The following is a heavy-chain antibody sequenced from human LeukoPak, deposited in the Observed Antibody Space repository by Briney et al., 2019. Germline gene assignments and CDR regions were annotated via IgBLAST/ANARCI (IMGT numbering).Heavy chain of an antibody. CDR3: AKISLGARGSDYFDY. CDR1: GFTFSSYG. D-gene: IGHD1-26*01. Sequence: PGGSLRLSCAASGFTFSSYGMHWVRQAPGKGLEWVAFIRYDGSNKYYADSVKGRFTISRDNSKNTLYLQMNSLRAEDTAVYYCAKISLGARGSDYFDYWGQGTLVTVSS. J-gene: IGHJ4*02. CDR2: IRYDGSNK. V-gene: IGHV3-30*02.